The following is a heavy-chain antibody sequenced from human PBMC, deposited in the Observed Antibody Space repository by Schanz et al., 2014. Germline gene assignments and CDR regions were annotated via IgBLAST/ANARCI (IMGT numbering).Heavy chain of an antibody. CDR3: GNEKWGSKWLPAH. J-gene: IGHJ4*02. CDR1: GFNSAEYS. V-gene: IGHV3-43*01. D-gene: IGHD3-22*01. CDR2: IDRPGSHT. Sequence: EFQLVESGGGVVQPGGSLRLSCAGSGFNSAEYSLHWVRQAPDKGLEWVCLIDRPGSHTFYAESVMGRFTVSRDNSRNSQYLQMNNLRPEDTAFSCGGNEKWGSKWLPAHWGQGALVTVSS.